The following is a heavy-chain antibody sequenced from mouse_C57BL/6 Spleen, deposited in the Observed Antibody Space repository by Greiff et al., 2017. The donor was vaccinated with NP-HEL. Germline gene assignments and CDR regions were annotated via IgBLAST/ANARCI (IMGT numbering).Heavy chain of an antibody. CDR2: INPGSGGT. Sequence: VQLQQSGAELVRPGTSVKVSCKASGYAFTNYLIEWVKQRPGQGLEWIGVINPGSGGTNYNEKFKGKATLTADTSSSTAYMQLSSLTSEDSAVYFCARFGPHYIDYWGQGTTLTVSS. CDR3: ARFGPHYIDY. V-gene: IGHV1-54*01. CDR1: GYAFTNYL. J-gene: IGHJ2*01.